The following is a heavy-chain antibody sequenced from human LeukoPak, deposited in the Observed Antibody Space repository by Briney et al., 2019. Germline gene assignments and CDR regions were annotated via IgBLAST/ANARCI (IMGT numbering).Heavy chain of an antibody. CDR1: GFTFSSYE. Sequence: GGSLRLSCAASGFTFSSYEMNWVRQAPGKGLEWVSYISSSGSTIYYADSVKGRFTISRDNAKNSLYLQMNSLRAEDTAVYYCARIMCSSNWRNYAFDIWGQGTMVTVSS. CDR2: ISSSGSTI. V-gene: IGHV3-48*03. CDR3: ARIMCSSNWRNYAFDI. J-gene: IGHJ3*02. D-gene: IGHD6-13*01.